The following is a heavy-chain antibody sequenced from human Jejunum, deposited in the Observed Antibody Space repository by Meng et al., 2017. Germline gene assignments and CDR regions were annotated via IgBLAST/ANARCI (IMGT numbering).Heavy chain of an antibody. J-gene: IGHJ4*02. CDR3: AKGGHLDD. V-gene: IGHV3-23*01. Sequence: EVQVLEFRGGLVQPGGSLRLSCAAAGFTFSTYAMSWVRQAPGKGMEWVSVISGRDDSTNYADSVKGRFTISRDNSKSALYLQMNNLRAEDTAVYYCAKGGHLDDWGQGTLVTVSS. D-gene: IGHD6-25*01. CDR1: GFTFSTYA. CDR2: ISGRDDST.